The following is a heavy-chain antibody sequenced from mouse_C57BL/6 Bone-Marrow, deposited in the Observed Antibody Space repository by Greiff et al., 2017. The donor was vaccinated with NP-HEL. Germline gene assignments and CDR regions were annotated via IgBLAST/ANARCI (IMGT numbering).Heavy chain of an antibody. D-gene: IGHD2-4*01. CDR1: GYTFTDYE. J-gene: IGHJ4*01. Sequence: QVQLQQSGAALVRPGASVPLSCTASGYTFTDYEMHWVKQTPVHGLEWIGAIDPETGGTAYNQKFKGKAILTADKSSSTAYMELRSLTSEDSAVYYCSSIYYDYDDYAMDYWGQGTAVTVSS. V-gene: IGHV1-15*01. CDR2: IDPETGGT. CDR3: SSIYYDYDDYAMDY.